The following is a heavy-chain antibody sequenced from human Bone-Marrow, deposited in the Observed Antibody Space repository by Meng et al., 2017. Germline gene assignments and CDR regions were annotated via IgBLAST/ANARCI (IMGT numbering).Heavy chain of an antibody. J-gene: IGHJ4*02. Sequence: GESLKISCAASGFSFSSYAMSWVRRAPGKGLEWLAALSGGGFTTYYADSVKGRFTISRHNSKNTLYLQVNSLRAEDTALYYCAKYSYGLGDYFDYRGQGALVTVSS. D-gene: IGHD3-10*01. CDR2: LSGGGFTT. CDR1: GFSFSSYA. V-gene: IGHV3-23*01. CDR3: AKYSYGLGDYFDY.